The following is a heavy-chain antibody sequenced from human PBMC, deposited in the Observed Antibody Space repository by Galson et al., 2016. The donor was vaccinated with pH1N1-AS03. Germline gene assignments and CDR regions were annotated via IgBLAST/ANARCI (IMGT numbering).Heavy chain of an antibody. J-gene: IGHJ4*02. V-gene: IGHV3-30*02. CDR1: GFTFKSYA. CDR3: AKWASGYSSGWYYFDY. Sequence: SLRLSCAASGFTFKSYAMNWVRQAPGKGLEWVAFIRYDGINKYYADSVKGRFTISRDNSKNTLYLQMNSLRAEDTAVYYCAKWASGYSSGWYYFDYWGQGTLVTVSS. CDR2: IRYDGINK. D-gene: IGHD6-19*01.